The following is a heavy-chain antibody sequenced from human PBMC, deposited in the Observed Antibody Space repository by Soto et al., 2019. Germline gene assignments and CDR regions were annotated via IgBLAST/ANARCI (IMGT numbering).Heavy chain of an antibody. CDR2: IYSGGNT. CDR3: ARDYWGGGAN. D-gene: IGHD3-10*01. V-gene: IGHV3-66*01. J-gene: IGHJ4*02. CDR1: GFSVSNNY. Sequence: EVKLVESGGRLVQPGGSLRLSCAASGFSVSNNYMSWVRQAPGRGLEWVSVIYSGGNTYYPDSVKGRFTISRDNSRNTLFLEMNSLRAEDTAVYYCARDYWGGGANWGQGALVIVSS.